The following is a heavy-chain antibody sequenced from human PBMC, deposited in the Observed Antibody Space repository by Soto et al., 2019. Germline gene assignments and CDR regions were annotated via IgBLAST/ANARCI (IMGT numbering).Heavy chain of an antibody. CDR3: ARDNYYYYGMDV. V-gene: IGHV1-3*01. CDR1: VYTFTSYA. J-gene: IGHJ6*02. CDR2: INAGKSNT. Sequence: ASVRVSDQASVYTFTSYAMHWVRRAPGQRREWMGWINAGKSNTKYSQKSQGRVTVTRDTSARTASMELSSLRSEDTSVSYCARDNYYYYGMDVWGQGTTVTVSS.